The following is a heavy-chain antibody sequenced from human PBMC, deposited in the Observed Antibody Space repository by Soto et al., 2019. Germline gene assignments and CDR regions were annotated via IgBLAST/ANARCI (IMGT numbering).Heavy chain of an antibody. D-gene: IGHD6-13*01. J-gene: IGHJ6*04. V-gene: IGHV1-8*01. Sequence: AASVKVSCKASGYTFTSYDINWVRQATGQGLEWMGWMNPNSGNTGYAQKFQGRVTMTRNTSISTAYMELSSLRSEDTAVYYCARGRMDIAAAGTGGMDVWGKGTTVTVSS. CDR1: GYTFTSYD. CDR3: ARGRMDIAAAGTGGMDV. CDR2: MNPNSGNT.